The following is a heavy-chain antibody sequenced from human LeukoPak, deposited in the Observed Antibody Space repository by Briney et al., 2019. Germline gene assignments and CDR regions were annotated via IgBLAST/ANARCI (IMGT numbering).Heavy chain of an antibody. D-gene: IGHD6-19*01. CDR3: AREIAVAGLGPFDY. Sequence: SVKVSCKASGGTFSSYAISWVRRAPGQGLEWMGRIIPIFGIANYAQKFQGRVTITADKSTSTAYMELSSLRSEDTAVYYCAREIAVAGLGPFDYWGQGTLVTVSS. V-gene: IGHV1-69*04. CDR1: GGTFSSYA. J-gene: IGHJ4*02. CDR2: IIPIFGIA.